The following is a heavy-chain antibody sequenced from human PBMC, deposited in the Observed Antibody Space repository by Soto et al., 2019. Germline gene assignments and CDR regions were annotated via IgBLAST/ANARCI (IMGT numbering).Heavy chain of an antibody. CDR1: GYSFTSYW. J-gene: IGHJ3*02. CDR3: ARQPNERWDAFDI. V-gene: IGHV5-51*01. Sequence: GESLKISCKGSGYSFTSYWIGWVRQMPGKGLEWMGIIYPGDSDTRYSPSFQGQVTISADKSISTAYLQWSSLKASDTAMYYCARQPNERWDAFDIWGQGTMVTVSS. CDR2: IYPGDSDT.